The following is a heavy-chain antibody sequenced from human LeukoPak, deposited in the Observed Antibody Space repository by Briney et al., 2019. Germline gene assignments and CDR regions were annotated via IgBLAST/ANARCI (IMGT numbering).Heavy chain of an antibody. J-gene: IGHJ4*02. D-gene: IGHD2-15*01. Sequence: GGSLRLSCAASGFTFSNHAMNWVRQAPGKGLEWVSIISGSGTVTYYADSVKGRFTISRDNSRNMLYLQMNSLRAEDTALYYCAKTSVGEGRIIGSGYFDNWGQGTLVTVSS. CDR3: AKTSVGEGRIIGSGYFDN. CDR2: ISGSGTVT. CDR1: GFTFSNHA. V-gene: IGHV3-23*01.